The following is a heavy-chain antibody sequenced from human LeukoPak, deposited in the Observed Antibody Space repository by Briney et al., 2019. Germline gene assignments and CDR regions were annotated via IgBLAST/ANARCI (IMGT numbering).Heavy chain of an antibody. V-gene: IGHV4-39*01. Sequence: SETLSLTCSVSGGSVSSSTYYWGWIRQPPGKGLEWIWSMYHGGSTYYNPSLKSRVTISVDTSKNQFSLKVSSVTAAETAVYYCARLGPAAIWFFLGSNWFDPWGQGTLVTVSS. D-gene: IGHD2-2*02. CDR3: ARLGPAAIWFFLGSNWFDP. J-gene: IGHJ5*02. CDR1: GGSVSSSTYY. CDR2: MYHGGST.